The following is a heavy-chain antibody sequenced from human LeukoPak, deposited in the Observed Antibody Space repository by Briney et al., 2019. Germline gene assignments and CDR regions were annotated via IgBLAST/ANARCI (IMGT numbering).Heavy chain of an antibody. CDR1: GYTFTGYY. Sequence: GASVKVSCKASGYTFTGYYMHWVRQAPGQGLEWMGWINPNSGGTNYAQKFQGRVTMTRDTSISTAYMELSRLRSDDTAVYYCARERGPVKIAAAGIKHNGFDPWGQGTLVTVSS. CDR3: ARERGPVKIAAAGIKHNGFDP. D-gene: IGHD6-13*01. CDR2: INPNSGGT. V-gene: IGHV1-2*02. J-gene: IGHJ5*02.